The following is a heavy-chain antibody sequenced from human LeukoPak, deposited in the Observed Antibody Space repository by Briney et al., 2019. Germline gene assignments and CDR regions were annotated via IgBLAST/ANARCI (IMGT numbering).Heavy chain of an antibody. D-gene: IGHD2-2*01. CDR2: INHSGST. V-gene: IGHV4-34*01. Sequence: SETLSLTCAVYGGSFSGYYWSWIRQPPGRGLEWIGEINHSGSTNYNPSLKSRVNISVDTSKNQFSLKLSSVTAADTAVYYCARGGRSSTSCPDYWGQGTLVSVSS. CDR3: ARGGRSSTSCPDY. J-gene: IGHJ4*02. CDR1: GGSFSGYY.